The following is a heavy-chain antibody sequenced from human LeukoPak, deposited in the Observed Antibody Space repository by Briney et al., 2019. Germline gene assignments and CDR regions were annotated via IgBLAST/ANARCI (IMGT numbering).Heavy chain of an antibody. Sequence: GGSLRLFCAASGFTFSSYSMNWVRQAPGKGLEWVSSISSSSSYIYYADSVKDRFTIPRDNAKNSLYLQMNSLRAEDTAVYYCARDSTDFDCWGQGTLVTVSS. V-gene: IGHV3-21*01. J-gene: IGHJ4*02. CDR2: ISSSSSYI. CDR3: ARDSTDFDC. CDR1: GFTFSSYS.